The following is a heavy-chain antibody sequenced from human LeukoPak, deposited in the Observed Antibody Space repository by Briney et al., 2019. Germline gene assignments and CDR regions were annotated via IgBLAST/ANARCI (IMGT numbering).Heavy chain of an antibody. D-gene: IGHD3-22*01. J-gene: IGHJ4*02. CDR2: ISSRSSYK. CDR1: GFTFSSYS. V-gene: IGHV3-21*06. CDR3: AREGTMISSFDY. Sequence: GGSLRLSCAASGFTFSSYSMNWIRQAPGKGLEWVSAISSRSSYKYYADSVKGRFTVSRDNAKNSLYLEMNSLRVDDTAVYYCAREGTMISSFDYWGQGTLVTVS.